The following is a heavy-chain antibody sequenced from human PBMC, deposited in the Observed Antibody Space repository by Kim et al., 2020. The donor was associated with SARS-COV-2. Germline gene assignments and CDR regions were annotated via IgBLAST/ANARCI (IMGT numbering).Heavy chain of an antibody. CDR3: ATAIAAAGPFDY. V-gene: IGHV4-31*02. Sequence: YYNPSLKSRVTISVDTSKNQFSLKLSSVTAADTAVYYCATAIAAAGPFDYWGQGTLVTVSS. D-gene: IGHD6-13*01. J-gene: IGHJ4*02.